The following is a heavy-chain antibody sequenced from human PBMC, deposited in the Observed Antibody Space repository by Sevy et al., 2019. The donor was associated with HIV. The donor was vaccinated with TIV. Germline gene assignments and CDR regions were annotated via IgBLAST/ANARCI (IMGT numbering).Heavy chain of an antibody. J-gene: IGHJ6*03. CDR2: IHNSGGP. Sequence: SETLSLTCSVTGDSISRYYWSWIRQPPGKGLEWIGYIHNSGGPNYNPSVKSRVTISVDASENKFSLKLTSVTAADTAVYYCARQWGFFHGSGRPFFYYMDVWGKGTTVTVSS. V-gene: IGHV4-59*08. D-gene: IGHD3-10*01. CDR3: ARQWGFFHGSGRPFFYYMDV. CDR1: GDSISRYY.